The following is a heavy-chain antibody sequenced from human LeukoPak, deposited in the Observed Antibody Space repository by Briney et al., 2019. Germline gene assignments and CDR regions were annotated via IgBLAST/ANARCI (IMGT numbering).Heavy chain of an antibody. D-gene: IGHD6-13*01. V-gene: IGHV7-4-1*02. Sequence: GASVKVSCKASGYTFTSYAMNWVRQAPGQGLEWMGWINTNTGNPTYAQGFTGRFVFSLDTSVSTAYLQISSLKAEDTAVYYCARGGTKIAAAGDFDYWGQGTLVTVSS. CDR2: INTNTGNP. CDR3: ARGGTKIAAAGDFDY. J-gene: IGHJ4*02. CDR1: GYTFTSYA.